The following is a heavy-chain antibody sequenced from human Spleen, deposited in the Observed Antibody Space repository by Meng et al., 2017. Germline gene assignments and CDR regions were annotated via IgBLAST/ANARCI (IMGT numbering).Heavy chain of an antibody. J-gene: IGHJ4*02. Sequence: HAHLLQSRAEVKKPGASARVSCEASGYTFASYGISWLRQAPGQGLEWMGWFVNNVDTYSAQKFQGRVTMTTDTHTSTAFMELRSLRSDDTAVYYCARGTPGRSYSDYWGQGTLVTVSS. CDR1: GYTFASYG. CDR3: ARGTPGRSYSDY. V-gene: IGHV1-18*01. D-gene: IGHD3-10*01. CDR2: FVNNVDT.